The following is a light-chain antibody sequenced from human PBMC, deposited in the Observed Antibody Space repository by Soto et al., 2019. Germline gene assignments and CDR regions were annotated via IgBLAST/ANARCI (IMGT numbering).Light chain of an antibody. J-gene: IGKJ2*01. V-gene: IGKV3-11*01. Sequence: EMGLPHSPAPSPCLPGERPTSSVRPSQGVGTTLAWYQQKPGQAPRLLLYVASNRATGIPARFSGSGSGTDFTLTISSLEPEDFAVYYCQQRSNWLMYTFGQGTKLEIK. CDR3: QQRSNWLMYT. CDR2: VAS. CDR1: QGVGTT.